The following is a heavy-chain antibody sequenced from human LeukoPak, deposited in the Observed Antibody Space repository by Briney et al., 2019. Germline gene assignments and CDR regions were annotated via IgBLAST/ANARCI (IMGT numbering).Heavy chain of an antibody. CDR1: GFSFSTYD. CDR2: ISTTGGYT. J-gene: IGHJ4*02. D-gene: IGHD5-24*01. CDR3: AKKPATIKFPFDI. Sequence: QPWGSLRLSCVGSGFSFSTYDMGWVRQTPGKGLEWVSAISTTGGYTEDADSAKGRFTISRDNSQNTLFLQMHSLRAEDTAVYYCAKKPATIKFPFDIWGQGTLVTVSP. V-gene: IGHV3-23*01.